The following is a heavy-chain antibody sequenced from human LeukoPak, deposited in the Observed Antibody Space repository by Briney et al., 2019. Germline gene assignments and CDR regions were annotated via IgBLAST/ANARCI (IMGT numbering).Heavy chain of an antibody. CDR3: ARPGGSYYSIDY. D-gene: IGHD3-10*01. V-gene: IGHV1-69*01. CDR2: IIAIFGTA. CDR1: GGTFSSYA. J-gene: IGHJ4*02. Sequence: SSVKVSCKASGGTFSSYAISWVRQAPGQGLEWMGGIIAIFGTANYAQKFQGRVTITADESTSTAYMELSSLRSEDTAVYYCARPGGSYYSIDYWGQGTLVTVSS.